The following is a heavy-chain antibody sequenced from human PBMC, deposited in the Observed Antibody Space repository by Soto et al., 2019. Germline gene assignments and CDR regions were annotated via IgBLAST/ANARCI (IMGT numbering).Heavy chain of an antibody. CDR1: GFTFSSYA. Sequence: EVQLLESGGGLVQPGGSLRLSCAASGFTFSSYAMSWVRQAPGKGLEWVSAISGSGGSTYYADSVKGRFTISRDNSKNTRYLQMNSLRAEDTAVYYCAKGPSTGYCGYDKGSDYWGQGTLVTVSS. CDR2: ISGSGGST. D-gene: IGHD5-12*01. V-gene: IGHV3-23*01. CDR3: AKGPSTGYCGYDKGSDY. J-gene: IGHJ4*02.